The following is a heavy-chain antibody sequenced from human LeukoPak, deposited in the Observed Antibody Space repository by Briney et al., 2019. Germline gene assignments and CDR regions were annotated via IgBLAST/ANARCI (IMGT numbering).Heavy chain of an antibody. V-gene: IGHV5-51*01. CDR2: VYPGDSDT. J-gene: IGHJ6*03. Sequence: KAGEPLKISCKASEYSFTNYWIGWVRQTPGKGLEWMGVVYPGDSDTRYSPPFQGHVTISADKSTNTAFLQWSSLKASDSAMYFCARGASRHYHYWFMDVWGKGTAVTVSS. CDR1: EYSFTNYW. CDR3: ARGASRHYHYWFMDV. D-gene: IGHD3/OR15-3a*01.